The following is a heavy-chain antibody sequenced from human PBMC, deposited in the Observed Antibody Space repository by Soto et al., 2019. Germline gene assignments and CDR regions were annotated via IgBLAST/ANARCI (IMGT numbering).Heavy chain of an antibody. D-gene: IGHD1-1*01. CDR2: IYHSGST. J-gene: IGHJ6*02. CDR1: GGSISSSNW. CDR3: AKSRSDAYNRHYYHGMDV. Sequence: SETLSLTCAVSGGSISSSNWWSWVRQPPGKGLEWIGEIYHSGSTNYNTSLKSRVTISVDKSKNQFSLKLTSVTAADTAVYYCAKSRSDAYNRHYYHGMDVWGQGTTVT. V-gene: IGHV4-4*02.